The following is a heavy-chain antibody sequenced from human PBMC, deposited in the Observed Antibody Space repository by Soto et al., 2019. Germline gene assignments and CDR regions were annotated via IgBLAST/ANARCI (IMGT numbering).Heavy chain of an antibody. V-gene: IGHV4-61*01. J-gene: IGHJ5*02. CDR3: ARTYSSGWSDWFDP. CDR1: GGSVSSGSYY. CDR2: IYYSGST. Sequence: SETLSLTCTVSGGSVSSGSYYWSWIRQPPGKGLEWIGYIYYSGSTNYNPSPKSRVTISVDTSKNQFSLKLSSVTAADTAVYYCARTYSSGWSDWFDPWGQGTLVTV. D-gene: IGHD6-19*01.